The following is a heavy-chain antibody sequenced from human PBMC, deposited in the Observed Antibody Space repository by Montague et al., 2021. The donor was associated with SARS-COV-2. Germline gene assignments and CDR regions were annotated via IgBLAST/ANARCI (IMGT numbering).Heavy chain of an antibody. CDR3: ARARQDVVVPALGIGAYYYYYYMDA. Sequence: SETLSLTCAVYGGSFSGYYWSWIRQPPGKGLEWIGEINHSGSTNYNPSLKSRVPISVDTSTNQFSLKLSSVTAADTAVYYCARARQDVVVPALGIGAYYYYYYMDAWGKGTTVTVSS. V-gene: IGHV4-34*01. J-gene: IGHJ6*03. CDR1: GGSFSGYY. CDR2: INHSGST. D-gene: IGHD2-2*01.